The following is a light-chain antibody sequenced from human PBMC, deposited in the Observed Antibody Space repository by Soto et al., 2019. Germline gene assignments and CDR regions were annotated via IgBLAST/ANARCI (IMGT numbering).Light chain of an antibody. CDR2: GAS. V-gene: IGKV3-15*01. CDR1: QSISSN. Sequence: EIVMTQSPATLSVSPGERATLSCRASQSISSNLAWYQQKPGQAPRLLIYGASTRASGIPDRFSGSGSGTEFTLTISSLQSEDFAIYYCQQYKSWFWVFGQGTKVEV. J-gene: IGKJ1*01. CDR3: QQYKSWFWV.